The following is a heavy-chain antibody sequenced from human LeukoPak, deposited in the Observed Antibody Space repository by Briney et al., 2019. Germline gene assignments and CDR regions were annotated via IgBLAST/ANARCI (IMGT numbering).Heavy chain of an antibody. CDR3: ARGPGIAAAGTLPYYFDY. CDR2: INHSGST. CDR1: GGSFGGYY. D-gene: IGHD6-13*01. J-gene: IGHJ4*02. Sequence: SETLSLTCAVYGGSFGGYYWSWIRQPPGKGLEWIGEINHSGSTNYNPSLKSRVTISVDTSKNQFSLKLSSVTAADTAVYYCARGPGIAAAGTLPYYFDYWGQGTLVTVSS. V-gene: IGHV4-34*01.